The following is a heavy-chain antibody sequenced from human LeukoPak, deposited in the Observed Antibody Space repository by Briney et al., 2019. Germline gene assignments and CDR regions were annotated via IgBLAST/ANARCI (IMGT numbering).Heavy chain of an antibody. Sequence: GGSLRLSCTASGFTFGDYAMSWVRQAPGKGLEWVGFIRSKAYGGTSEYAASVKGRFTISRDDSKSIAYPQINSLKTEDTALYYCTRNYYGDSGGFFDYWGQGTLVTVSS. CDR3: TRNYYGDSGGFFDY. V-gene: IGHV3-49*04. CDR2: IRSKAYGGTS. CDR1: GFTFGDYA. J-gene: IGHJ4*02. D-gene: IGHD4-17*01.